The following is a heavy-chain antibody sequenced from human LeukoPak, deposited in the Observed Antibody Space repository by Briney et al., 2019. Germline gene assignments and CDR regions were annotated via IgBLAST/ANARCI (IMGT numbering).Heavy chain of an antibody. CDR2: IYYSGST. Sequence: NPSETLSLTCTVSGGSISGSSYYWGWIRQPPGKGLEWIGSIYYSGSTYYNPSLKSRVTISVDTSKNQFSLKLSSVTAADTAVYYCARSLISRYYYDSSGYLTVFDIRGQGTMVTVSS. CDR1: GGSISGSSYY. V-gene: IGHV4-39*07. D-gene: IGHD3-22*01. CDR3: ARSLISRYYYDSSGYLTVFDI. J-gene: IGHJ3*02.